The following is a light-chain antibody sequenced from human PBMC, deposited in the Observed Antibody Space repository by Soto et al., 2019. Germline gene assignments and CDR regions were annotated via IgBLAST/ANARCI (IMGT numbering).Light chain of an antibody. J-gene: IGKJ1*01. CDR2: DAS. CDR1: QSISSW. Sequence: DIQMTQSPSTLSASVGDRAPITCRASQSISSWLAWYQQKPGKAPKLLIYDASSLESGVPSRFSGSGSGTAFTLTISSLQPDDFATYYCQQYNSYWTFGQGTKVDIK. CDR3: QQYNSYWT. V-gene: IGKV1-5*01.